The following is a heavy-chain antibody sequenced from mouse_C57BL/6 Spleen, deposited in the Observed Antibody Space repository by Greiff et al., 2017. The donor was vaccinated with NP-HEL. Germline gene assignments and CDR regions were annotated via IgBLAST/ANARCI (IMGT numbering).Heavy chain of an antibody. CDR3: ERRRDGYSIAY. CDR1: GYTFTSYW. V-gene: IGHV1-69*01. Sequence: QVQLQQPGAELVMPGASVKLSCKASGYTFTSYWMHWVKQRPGQGLEWIGEIDPSDGYTNYNQKFKGKSTLTVDKSSSTAYMQLSSLTSEDSAVSCCERRRDGYSIAYWGQGTLVTVSA. CDR2: IDPSDGYT. J-gene: IGHJ3*01. D-gene: IGHD2-3*01.